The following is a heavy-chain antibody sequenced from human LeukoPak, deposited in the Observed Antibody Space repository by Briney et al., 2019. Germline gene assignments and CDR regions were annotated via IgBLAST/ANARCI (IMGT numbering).Heavy chain of an antibody. Sequence: GGSLRLSCAASGFTASSNYMSWVRQAPGKGLEWVSVIYSGGSTYYADSVKGRFTISRDNSKNTLYLQMNSLRAEDTAVYYCASAPMVRGVNADYWGQGTLVTVSS. CDR2: IYSGGST. D-gene: IGHD3-10*01. CDR1: GFTASSNY. J-gene: IGHJ4*02. CDR3: ASAPMVRGVNADY. V-gene: IGHV3-66*01.